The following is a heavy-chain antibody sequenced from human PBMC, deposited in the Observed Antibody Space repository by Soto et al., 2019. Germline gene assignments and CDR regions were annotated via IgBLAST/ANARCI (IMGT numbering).Heavy chain of an antibody. V-gene: IGHV3-15*07. CDR1: GFTFSNAW. CDR3: TTVSPMSPGLGPVNAFDI. D-gene: IGHD3-16*01. CDR2: IKSKTDGGTT. Sequence: EVQLVESGGGLVKPGGSLRLSCAASGFTFSNAWMNWVRQAPGKGLEWVGRIKSKTDGGTTDYAAPVKGRFTISRDDSKHTLYLQMNSLKTEDTAVYYCTTVSPMSPGLGPVNAFDIWGQGTMVTVSS. J-gene: IGHJ3*02.